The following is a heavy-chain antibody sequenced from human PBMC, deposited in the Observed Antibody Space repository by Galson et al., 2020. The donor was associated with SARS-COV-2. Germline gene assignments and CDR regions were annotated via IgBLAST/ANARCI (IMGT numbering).Heavy chain of an antibody. CDR3: ASGYTNCSGGSCYPHGYYYYMDV. J-gene: IGHJ6*03. CDR1: GYTFTGYY. D-gene: IGHD2-15*01. CDR2: IHPNSGGT. Sequence: ASVKVSCKASGYTFTGYYMHWVRQAPGQGLAWMGWIHPNSGGTNYAQKFQGRVTMTRDTSISTAYMELSRLRSDDTAVYDCASGYTNCSGGSCYPHGYYYYMDVWGKGTTVTVSS. V-gene: IGHV1-2*02.